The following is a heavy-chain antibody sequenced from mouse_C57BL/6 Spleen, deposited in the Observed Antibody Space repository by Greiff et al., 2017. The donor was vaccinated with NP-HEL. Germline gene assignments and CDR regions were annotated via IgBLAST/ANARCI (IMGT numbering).Heavy chain of an antibody. Sequence: QVQLQQSGAELVRPGTSVKMSCKASGYTFTNYWIGWAKQRPGHGLEWIGDIYPGGGYTNYNEKFKGKATLTADKSSSTAYMQVSSLTSEDSAIYYCARRDWGSWAMDYWGQGTSVTVSS. D-gene: IGHD1-1*02. J-gene: IGHJ4*01. CDR3: ARRDWGSWAMDY. V-gene: IGHV1-63*01. CDR2: IYPGGGYT. CDR1: GYTFTNYW.